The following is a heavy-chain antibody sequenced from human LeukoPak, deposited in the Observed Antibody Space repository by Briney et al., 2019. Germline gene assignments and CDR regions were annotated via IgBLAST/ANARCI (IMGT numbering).Heavy chain of an antibody. Sequence: GGSLRLSCAASGFTFSIYSMSWVRQAPGKRLEWVSSISSSSSYIYYADSVKGRFTISRDNAKNSLYLQMNSLRAEDTAVYYCARDGMRAFDIWGQGTMVTVSS. CDR1: GFTFSIYS. V-gene: IGHV3-21*01. J-gene: IGHJ3*02. CDR2: ISSSSSYI. CDR3: ARDGMRAFDI.